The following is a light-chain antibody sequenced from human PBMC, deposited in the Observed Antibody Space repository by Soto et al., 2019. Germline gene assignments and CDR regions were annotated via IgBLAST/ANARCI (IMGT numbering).Light chain of an antibody. CDR2: GAS. CDR3: QQYGSSPLFT. J-gene: IGKJ3*01. V-gene: IGKV3-20*01. CDR1: QSVSSSY. Sequence: EIVLTQSPGTLSLSPGERATLSCRASQSVSSSYLAWYQQKPGQAPRLLIYGASSRATGIPDRFSGSGSGTAFTLTISRLEPDDFPVYYCQQYGSSPLFTFGPGTKVHLK.